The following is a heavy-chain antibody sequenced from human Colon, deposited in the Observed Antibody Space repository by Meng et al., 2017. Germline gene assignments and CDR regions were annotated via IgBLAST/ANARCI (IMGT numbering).Heavy chain of an antibody. J-gene: IGHJ4*02. Sequence: QVQLQQWGAGLLKPSETLSLTCAVYGGSFRGYYWSWIRQPPGKGLEWIGEINHSGSTNYNPSLKSRVTISVDTSKNQFSLKLSSVTAADTAVYYCARASGQIAVAGESGLVGLTDYWGQGTLVTVSS. V-gene: IGHV4-34*01. CDR1: GGSFRGYY. D-gene: IGHD6-19*01. CDR3: ARASGQIAVAGESGLVGLTDY. CDR2: INHSGST.